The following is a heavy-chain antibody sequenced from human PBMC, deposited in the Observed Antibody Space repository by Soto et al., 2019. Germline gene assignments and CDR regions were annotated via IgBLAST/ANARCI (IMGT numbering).Heavy chain of an antibody. J-gene: IGHJ4*02. CDR2: SSYNGGT. D-gene: IGHD1-1*01. Sequence: LSLTCTVSADSSTISDSYWGWLRQPPGKGLQWIGSSSYNGGTFYNPSLKGRVAISVDPSKKHSSLQVTSVSAADTAVYYCARHRIEVVWRGFDYWGQGSPVTVSS. CDR1: ADSSTISDSY. V-gene: IGHV4-39*01. CDR3: ARHRIEVVWRGFDY.